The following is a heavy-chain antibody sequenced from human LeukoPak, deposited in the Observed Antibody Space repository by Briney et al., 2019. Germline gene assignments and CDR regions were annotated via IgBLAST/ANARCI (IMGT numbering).Heavy chain of an antibody. D-gene: IGHD6-13*01. CDR1: GFTFDDYA. V-gene: IGHV3-9*01. CDR2: ISWNSGSI. J-gene: IGHJ2*01. CDR3: AKDLVAAAPYWYFDL. Sequence: GRSLRLSCAASGFTFDDYAMHWVRQAPGKGLEWVSGISWNSGSIGYADSVKGRFTISRDNAKNSLYLQMNSLRAEDTALYYCAKDLVAAAPYWYFDLWGRGTLVTVSS.